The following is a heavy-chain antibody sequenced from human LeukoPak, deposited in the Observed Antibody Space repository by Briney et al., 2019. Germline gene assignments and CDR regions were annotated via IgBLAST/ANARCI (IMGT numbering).Heavy chain of an antibody. V-gene: IGHV1-18*01. CDR3: ARTRPSTVVTPYGWFDP. CDR2: ISAYNGNT. Sequence: ASVKVSCKASGYTFTSNGISWVRQAPGQGLEWMGWISAYNGNTNSAQRLQGRVTMTTDTSTSTAYMELRSLRSDDTAVYYCARTRPSTVVTPYGWFDPWGQGTLVTVSS. D-gene: IGHD4-23*01. J-gene: IGHJ5*02. CDR1: GYTFTSNG.